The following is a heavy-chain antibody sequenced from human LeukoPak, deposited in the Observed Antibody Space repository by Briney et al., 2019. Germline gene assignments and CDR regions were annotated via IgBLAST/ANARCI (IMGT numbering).Heavy chain of an antibody. CDR1: GGTFSSYA. D-gene: IGHD6-13*01. V-gene: IGHV1-69*13. CDR3: ARDLLYSSSSSGSSFLY. CDR2: IIPIFGTA. Sequence: GASVKVSCKASGGTFSSYAISWVRQAPGQGLEWMGGIIPIFGTANYAQKFQGRVTITADESTSTAYMELSSLRSEDTAVYYCARDLLYSSSSSGSSFLYWGQGTLVTVSS. J-gene: IGHJ4*02.